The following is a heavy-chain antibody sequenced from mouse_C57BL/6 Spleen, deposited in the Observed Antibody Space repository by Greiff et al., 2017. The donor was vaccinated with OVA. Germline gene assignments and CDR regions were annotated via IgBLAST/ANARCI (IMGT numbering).Heavy chain of an antibody. Sequence: VQLQQPGAELVKPGASVKMSCKASGYTFTSYWITWVKQRPGPGLEWIGDIYPGSGSTNYNEKFKSKATLTVDTSSSTAYMQLSSLTSEDSAVYYCARTASSGGYYYAMDDWGQGTSVTVSS. CDR3: ARTASSGGYYYAMDD. CDR2: IYPGSGST. J-gene: IGHJ4*01. V-gene: IGHV1-55*01. D-gene: IGHD1-1*01. CDR1: GYTFTSYW.